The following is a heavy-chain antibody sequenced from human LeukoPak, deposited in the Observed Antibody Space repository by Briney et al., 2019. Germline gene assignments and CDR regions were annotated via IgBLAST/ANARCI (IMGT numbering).Heavy chain of an antibody. CDR1: GYTFTRYG. Sequence: APVKVSCNASGYTFTRYGISWVREAPGQGLEWMGWISAYNGNTNYAQKLRCRVTMTTETSTSTAYMKLRRLRSEDTAVYYCARDRSSSPTINFNWFGPWGQGTLVTVSS. CDR3: ARDRSSSPTINFNWFGP. J-gene: IGHJ5*02. CDR2: ISAYNGNT. D-gene: IGHD6-13*01. V-gene: IGHV1-18*01.